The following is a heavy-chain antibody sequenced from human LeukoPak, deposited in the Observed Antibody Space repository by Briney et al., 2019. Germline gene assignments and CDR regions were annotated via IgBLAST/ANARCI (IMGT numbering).Heavy chain of an antibody. CDR3: ARSGYQWRFFDY. Sequence: SVKVSCKASGGTFSSYTISWVRQAPGQGLEWMGRIIPILGIANYAQKFQGRVTITADRSTSTAYMELSSLRSEDTAVYYCARSGYQWRFFDYWGQGTLVTVSS. V-gene: IGHV1-69*02. CDR2: IIPILGIA. J-gene: IGHJ4*02. D-gene: IGHD3-3*01. CDR1: GGTFSSYT.